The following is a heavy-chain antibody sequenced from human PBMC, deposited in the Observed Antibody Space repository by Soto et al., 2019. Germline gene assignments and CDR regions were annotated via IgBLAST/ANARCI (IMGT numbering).Heavy chain of an antibody. Sequence: ASVKVSCKASGYTFTSYDINWVRQATGQGLEWMGWMNPNSGNTGYAQKFQGRVTMTRNTSISTAYMELSSLRSEDTAGYYCARGGIGDDSYLMAVLGNGTTVPVFS. CDR2: MNPNSGNT. CDR1: GYTFTSYD. D-gene: IGHD2-21*02. CDR3: ARGGIGDDSYLMAV. V-gene: IGHV1-8*01. J-gene: IGHJ6*04.